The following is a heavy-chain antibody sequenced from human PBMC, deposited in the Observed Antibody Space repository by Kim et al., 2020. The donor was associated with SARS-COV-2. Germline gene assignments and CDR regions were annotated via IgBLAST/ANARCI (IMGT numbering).Heavy chain of an antibody. Sequence: SETLSLTCTVSGYSISSCYYWGWIRQPPGKGLEWIGSIYHSGSTYYNPSLKSRVTISVDTSKNQFSLKLSSVTAADTAVYYCARDGSGSYYLHYFDYWG. CDR2: IYHSGST. V-gene: IGHV4-38-2*02. CDR3: ARDGSGSYYLHYFDY. D-gene: IGHD3-10*01. J-gene: IGHJ4*01. CDR1: GYSISSCYY.